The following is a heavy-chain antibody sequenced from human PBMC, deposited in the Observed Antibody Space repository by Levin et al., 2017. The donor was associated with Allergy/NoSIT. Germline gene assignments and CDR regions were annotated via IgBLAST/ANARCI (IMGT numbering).Heavy chain of an antibody. J-gene: IGHJ4*02. Sequence: GASVKVSCKASGYTFISYGFSWVRQAPGQGLEWMGWISAHNGNTNYAQNLQGRVTMTTDTSTSTAYMQLRSLRSADTAVYYCAAYISLVRRVPKYYFDYWGQGTLVTVSS. CDR1: GYTFISYG. V-gene: IGHV1-18*01. CDR2: ISAHNGNT. D-gene: IGHD3-10*01. CDR3: AAYISLVRRVPKYYFDY.